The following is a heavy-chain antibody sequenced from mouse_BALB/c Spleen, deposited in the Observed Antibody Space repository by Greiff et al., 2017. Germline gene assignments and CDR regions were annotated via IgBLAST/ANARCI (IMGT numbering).Heavy chain of an antibody. CDR2: LNPSTGYT. CDR3: ARFGDYDYYYAMDY. V-gene: IGHV1-7*01. Sequence: QVQLQQSGAELAKPGASVKMSCKASGYTFTSYWMHWVKQRPGQGLEWIGYLNPSTGYTEYNQKFKDKATLTADKSSSTAYMQLSSLTSEDSAVYYCARFGDYDYYYAMDYWGQGTSVTVSS. CDR1: GYTFTSYW. J-gene: IGHJ4*01. D-gene: IGHD2-4*01.